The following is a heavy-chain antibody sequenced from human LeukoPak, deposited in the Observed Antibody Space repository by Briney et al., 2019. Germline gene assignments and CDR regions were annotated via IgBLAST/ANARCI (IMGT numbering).Heavy chain of an antibody. CDR3: AREPTVTMSGY. CDR2: ISSRSSSI. Sequence: GGSLRLSCAASAFSYSSYGMTWVRQAPGKGLEWVSSISSRSSSIYYADSVKGRFTISRDDAKNSLYLQMDSLRAEDTAIYFCAREPTVTMSGYWGQGTLVTVSS. J-gene: IGHJ1*01. CDR1: AFSYSSYG. D-gene: IGHD4-17*01. V-gene: IGHV3-21*01.